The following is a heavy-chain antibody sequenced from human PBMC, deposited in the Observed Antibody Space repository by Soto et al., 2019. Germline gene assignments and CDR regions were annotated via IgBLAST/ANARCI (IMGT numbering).Heavy chain of an antibody. CDR3: ATPIEDSSSGNFYFDV. CDR2: ISGSGGST. CDR1: GFTFSSYA. Sequence: EVQLLESGGGLVQPGGSLRLSCAASGFTFSSYAMSWVRQAPGKGLEWVSAISGSGGSTYYADSVKGRFTISRDNSKNSLYPQMNSLRGEDSAVYYCATPIEDSSSGNFYFDVWGRGTLVTVSS. V-gene: IGHV3-23*01. J-gene: IGHJ2*01. D-gene: IGHD6-19*01.